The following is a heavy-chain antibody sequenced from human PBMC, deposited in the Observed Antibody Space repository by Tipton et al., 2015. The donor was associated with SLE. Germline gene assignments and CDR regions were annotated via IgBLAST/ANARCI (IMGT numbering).Heavy chain of an antibody. CDR3: ATVSYSNYVAFDI. J-gene: IGHJ3*02. Sequence: TLSLTCTVSGGSISSSSYYWSWIRQPAGKGLEWIGYIYTSGSTSYNPSLKSRVTISVDTSKNQFSLKLSSVTAADTAVYYCATVSYSNYVAFDIWGQGTMVTVSS. D-gene: IGHD4-11*01. V-gene: IGHV4-61*09. CDR2: IYTSGST. CDR1: GGSISSSSYY.